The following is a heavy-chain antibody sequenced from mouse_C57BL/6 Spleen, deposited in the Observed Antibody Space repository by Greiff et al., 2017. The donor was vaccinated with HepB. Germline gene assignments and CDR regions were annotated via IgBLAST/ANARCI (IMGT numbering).Heavy chain of an antibody. J-gene: IGHJ4*01. CDR1: GYSITSGYY. CDR2: ISYDGSN. Sequence: DVQLQESGPGLVKPSQSLSLTCSVTGYSITSGYYWNWIRQFPGNKLEWMGYISYDGSNNYNPSLKNRISITRDTSKNQFFLKLNSVTTEDTATYYCARADYTNAMDYWGQGTSVTVSS. CDR3: ARADYTNAMDY. D-gene: IGHD2-12*01. V-gene: IGHV3-6*01.